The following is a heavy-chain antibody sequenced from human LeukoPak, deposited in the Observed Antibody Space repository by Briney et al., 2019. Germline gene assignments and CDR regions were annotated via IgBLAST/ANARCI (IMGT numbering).Heavy chain of an antibody. CDR2: IYHSGST. J-gene: IGHJ5*02. D-gene: IGHD1-26*01. CDR3: ARVAHSGSYYVNWFDP. V-gene: IGHV4-30-2*01. CDR1: GGSISSGGYY. Sequence: SQTLSLTCTVSGGSISSGGYYWSWIRQPPGKGLEWIGYIYHSGSTYYNPSLKSRVTISVDRSKNQFSLKLSSVTAADTAVYYCARVAHSGSYYVNWFDPWGQGTLVTVSS.